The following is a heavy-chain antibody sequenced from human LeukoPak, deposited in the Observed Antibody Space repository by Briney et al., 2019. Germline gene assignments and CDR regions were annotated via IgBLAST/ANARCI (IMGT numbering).Heavy chain of an antibody. CDR2: INSDGSST. D-gene: IGHD6-13*01. CDR1: GFTFSSYW. Sequence: GGSLRLSCAASGFTFSSYWMHWVRQAPGKGLVWVSRINSDGSSTTYADSVKGRFTISRDNAKNTLYLQMNSLRAEDTAVYYCARGSYSSSWYGSEYFQHWGQGTLVTVSS. CDR3: ARGSYSSSWYGSEYFQH. J-gene: IGHJ1*01. V-gene: IGHV3-74*01.